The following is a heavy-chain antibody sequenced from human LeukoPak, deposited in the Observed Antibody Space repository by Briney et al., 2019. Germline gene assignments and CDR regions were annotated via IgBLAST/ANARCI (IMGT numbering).Heavy chain of an antibody. CDR3: ARGHDSLLWFGELLFDY. Sequence: KPSETLSLTGAGYGGYFSGYYWSWIHQPPGKRLEWIGQINHSGSTNYNTSLKSRVTISVDTSKNQFSLKLSSVTAADTAVYYCARGHDSLLWFGELLFDYWGQGTLVTVSS. CDR1: GGYFSGYY. CDR2: INHSGST. V-gene: IGHV4-34*01. J-gene: IGHJ4*02. D-gene: IGHD3-10*01.